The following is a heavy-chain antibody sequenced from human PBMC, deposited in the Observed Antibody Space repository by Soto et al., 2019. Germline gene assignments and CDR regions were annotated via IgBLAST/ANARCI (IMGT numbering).Heavy chain of an antibody. V-gene: IGHV3-30*18. J-gene: IGHJ5*02. Sequence: QVHLVESGGGVVQPGRSLRLSCAASGFTFSNYGIHWVRQAPGKGLEWVAVISYDGSHKDYAESVKGRFTVSRDNSKNILYLQINSLRPEDTAVYYCAKSSGWYINWFDPWGQGTLVTVSS. CDR2: ISYDGSHK. CDR1: GFTFSNYG. D-gene: IGHD6-19*01. CDR3: AKSSGWYINWFDP.